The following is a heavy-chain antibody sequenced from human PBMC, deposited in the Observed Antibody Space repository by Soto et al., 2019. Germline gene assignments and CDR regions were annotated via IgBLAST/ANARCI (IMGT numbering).Heavy chain of an antibody. D-gene: IGHD3-16*01. CDR2: IYYSGST. CDR1: GGTISSWY. Sequence: SETLSLTCTVSGGTISSWYWSWIRQPPGEGLEWIGYIYYSGSTNCNPSLKSRVTISVDTSKNPVSLKVSSVTAADTAVYYCARRYGSAIDYWGQGTLVTVSS. V-gene: IGHV4-59*08. CDR3: ARRYGSAIDY. J-gene: IGHJ4*02.